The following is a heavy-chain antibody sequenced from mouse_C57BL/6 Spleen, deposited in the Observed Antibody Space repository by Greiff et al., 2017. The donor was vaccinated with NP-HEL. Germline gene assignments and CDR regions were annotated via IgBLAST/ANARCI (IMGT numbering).Heavy chain of an antibody. J-gene: IGHJ4*01. Sequence: EVKLMESGGGLVKPGGSLKLSCAASGFTFSSYAMSWVRQTPEKRLEWVATISDGGSYTYYPDNVKGRFTISRDNAKNNLYLQMSHLKSEDTAMYYCARGPGSPHTFMDYWGQGTSVTVSS. CDR2: ISDGGSYT. CDR1: GFTFSSYA. CDR3: ARGPGSPHTFMDY. V-gene: IGHV5-4*03.